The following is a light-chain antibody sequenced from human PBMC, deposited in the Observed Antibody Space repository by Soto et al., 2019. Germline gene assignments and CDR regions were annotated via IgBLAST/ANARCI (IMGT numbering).Light chain of an antibody. V-gene: IGKV1-5*01. CDR2: DAS. Sequence: DIQMTQSPSTLSASVGDRVTNTCRASQSISSWLAWYQQKPGKAPKLLIYDASSLESGVPSRFSGSGSGTEFTLTISSLQPDDFATYYCQQYNSYSSTFGQGTKVDIK. CDR1: QSISSW. CDR3: QQYNSYSST. J-gene: IGKJ1*01.